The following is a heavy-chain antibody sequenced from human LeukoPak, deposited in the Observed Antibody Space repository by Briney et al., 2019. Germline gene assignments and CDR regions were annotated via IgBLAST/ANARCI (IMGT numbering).Heavy chain of an antibody. CDR1: RFTFSIYA. CDR3: ARTRPSGSLDDAFDI. V-gene: IGHV3-48*03. CDR2: ISSSGSPI. J-gene: IGHJ3*02. D-gene: IGHD1-26*01. Sequence: PGGSLSLSCAVSRFTFSIYAMSWVRQAPGKGLEWVSYISSSGSPIYYADSVKGRFTISRDNAKNSLYLQMNSLRAEDTAVYYCARTRPSGSLDDAFDIWGQGTMVTVSS.